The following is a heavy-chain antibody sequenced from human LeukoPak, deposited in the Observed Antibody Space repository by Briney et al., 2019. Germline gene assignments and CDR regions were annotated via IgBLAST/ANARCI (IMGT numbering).Heavy chain of an antibody. CDR2: MAYDGSYK. D-gene: IGHD4-17*01. CDR3: ARNPNGD. J-gene: IGHJ4*02. Sequence: PGGSLRLSCAASGFTFSSYGMHWVRQAPGKGLEWVAVMAYDGSYKDYADAVKGRFTISRDNAKNSLYLQMNSLRDEDTAVYYCARNPNGDWGQGTLVTVSS. V-gene: IGHV3-30*03. CDR1: GFTFSSYG.